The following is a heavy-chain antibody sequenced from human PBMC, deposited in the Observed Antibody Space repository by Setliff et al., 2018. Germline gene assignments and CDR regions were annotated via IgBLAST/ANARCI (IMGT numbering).Heavy chain of an antibody. CDR1: GASISSGTYY. CDR2: IYTSGST. J-gene: IGHJ6*03. CDR3: ARAISGWYSAHYYYMDV. Sequence: PSETLSLTCTVSGASISSGTYYWAWIRQPPGKGLEWIGHIYTSGSTKYNPSLKSRVTISVDTSKNQFSLKLSSVTAADTAVYYCARAISGWYSAHYYYMDVWGKGTTVTVSS. D-gene: IGHD6-19*01. V-gene: IGHV4-61*09.